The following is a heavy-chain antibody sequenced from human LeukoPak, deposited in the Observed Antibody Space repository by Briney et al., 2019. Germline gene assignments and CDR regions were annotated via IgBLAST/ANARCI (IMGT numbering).Heavy chain of an antibody. CDR1: GFTFSTYE. J-gene: IGHJ6*03. CDR2: ISTSGSSI. CDR3: ARDATTELGTVYMDV. D-gene: IGHD4-17*01. Sequence: GGSLRLSCAASGFTFSTYEINWVRQAPGKGLEWLSHISTSGSSIRYADSVKGRFTISRDNAKNSLYLQMNSLRVEDTAVYYCARDATTELGTVYMDVWGKGTTVTISS. V-gene: IGHV3-48*03.